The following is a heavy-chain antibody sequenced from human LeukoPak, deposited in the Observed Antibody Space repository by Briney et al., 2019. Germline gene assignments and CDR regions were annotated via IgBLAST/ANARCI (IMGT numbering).Heavy chain of an antibody. D-gene: IGHD2-15*01. CDR3: ARDLCHGGSCFHFDS. CDR2: INPDSGAT. Sequence: ASVKVSCKASGYTFTGYYMHWVRQAPGQGLEWLAWINPDSGATNFAQRFQGRVTMTRDTSVNTVHMELNRLRSDDTAVYYCARDLCHGGSCFHFDSWGQGTLVTVSS. J-gene: IGHJ4*02. CDR1: GYTFTGYY. V-gene: IGHV1-2*02.